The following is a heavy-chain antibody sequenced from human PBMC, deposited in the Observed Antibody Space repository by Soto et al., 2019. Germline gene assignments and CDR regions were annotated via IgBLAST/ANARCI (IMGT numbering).Heavy chain of an antibody. V-gene: IGHV3-23*01. D-gene: IGHD3-22*01. CDR2: ISGRGGST. Sequence: GGSLRLSCAASGFTFSSYAMSWVRQAPGKGLEWVSAISGRGGSTYYADSVKGRFTISRDNSKNTLYLQMNSMRAEDTAVYYCAKDKRITMIVDAFDIWGQGTMVTVSS. J-gene: IGHJ3*02. CDR1: GFTFSSYA. CDR3: AKDKRITMIVDAFDI.